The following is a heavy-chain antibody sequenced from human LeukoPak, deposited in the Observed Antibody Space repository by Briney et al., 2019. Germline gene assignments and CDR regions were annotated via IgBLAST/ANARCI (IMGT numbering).Heavy chain of an antibody. D-gene: IGHD3-3*01. Sequence: GGSLRLSCAASGFTFSDYYMSWIRQAPGKGLEWVSYISSSGTTIYYADSVKGRFTISRDNAKNSLYLQMNSLRAEDTAVYYCASPQNTLTIFGVAHNWFDPWGQGTLVTVSS. J-gene: IGHJ5*02. CDR3: ASPQNTLTIFGVAHNWFDP. CDR1: GFTFSDYY. V-gene: IGHV3-11*04. CDR2: ISSSGTTI.